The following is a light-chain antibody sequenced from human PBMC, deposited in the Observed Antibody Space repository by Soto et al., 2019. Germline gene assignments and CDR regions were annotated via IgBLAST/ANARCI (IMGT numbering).Light chain of an antibody. CDR3: KHYNSYSEA. V-gene: IGKV1-5*03. CDR2: KAS. J-gene: IGKJ1*01. Sequence: DIQMTQAPSTLSGSVGGRVTVICRASQTIISWLAWYQQKPGKAPKLLIYKASTLKSGVPSRFSGRGSGTEFTLTISSLQTDDFATYYCKHYNSYSEAFGKGTKVDIK. CDR1: QTIISW.